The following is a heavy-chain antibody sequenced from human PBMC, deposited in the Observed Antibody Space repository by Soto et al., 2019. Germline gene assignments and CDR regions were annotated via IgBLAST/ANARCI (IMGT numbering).Heavy chain of an antibody. D-gene: IGHD3-3*02. CDR2: INAGNGNT. CDR3: SRDSPFLEWSRGFDP. CDR1: GYTFTSYA. V-gene: IGHV1-3*01. J-gene: IGHJ5*02. Sequence: ASVKVSCKASGYTFTSYAMHWVRQAPGQRLEWMGWINAGNGNTKYSQKFQGRVTITRDTSASTAYMELSSLRSEDTAVYYCSRDSPFLEWSRGFDPWGQGTLVTVSS.